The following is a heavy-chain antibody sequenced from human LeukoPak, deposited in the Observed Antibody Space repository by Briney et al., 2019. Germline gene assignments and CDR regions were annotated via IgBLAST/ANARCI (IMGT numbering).Heavy chain of an antibody. D-gene: IGHD6-13*01. Sequence: PSETLSLTCAVYGVSFSGYYWSWIRQPPGKGLEWIGEINHSGSTNYNPSLKSRVTISVDTSKNQFSLKLSSVTAADTAVYYCARGQLIAAPRPNYFDYWGQGTLVTVSS. V-gene: IGHV4-34*01. CDR1: GVSFSGYY. CDR3: ARGQLIAAPRPNYFDY. CDR2: INHSGST. J-gene: IGHJ4*02.